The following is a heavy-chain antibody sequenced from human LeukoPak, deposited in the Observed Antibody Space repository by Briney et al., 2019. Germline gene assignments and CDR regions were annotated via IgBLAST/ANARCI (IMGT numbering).Heavy chain of an antibody. CDR2: IDWDDDK. D-gene: IGHD3-16*02. CDR1: GFSLSTGGMR. Sequence: RVSGPTLVNPTQTLTLTCTFSGFSLSTGGMRVSWIRQPPGKALEWLSRIDWDDDKFYSTSLKTRLTISKDTSKNQVVLTMTNMDPVDTATYYCARTHYDYVWGSYRWNYFDYWGQGTLVTVSS. J-gene: IGHJ4*02. V-gene: IGHV2-70*17. CDR3: ARTHYDYVWGSYRWNYFDY.